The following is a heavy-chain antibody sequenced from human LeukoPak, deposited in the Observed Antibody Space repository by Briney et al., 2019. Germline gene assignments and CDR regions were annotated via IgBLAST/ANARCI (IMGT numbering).Heavy chain of an antibody. D-gene: IGHD5/OR15-5a*01. CDR3: ARERLGTFDY. CDR1: GGSFSGYY. J-gene: IGHJ4*01. CDR2: INHSGST. Sequence: PSETLSLTCAVYGGSFSGYYWSWIRQPPGKGLEWIGEINHSGSTNYNPSLKSRVTISVDTSKNQFSLKLSSVTAADTAVYYCARERLGTFDYWGQEFWSPSPQ. V-gene: IGHV4-34*01.